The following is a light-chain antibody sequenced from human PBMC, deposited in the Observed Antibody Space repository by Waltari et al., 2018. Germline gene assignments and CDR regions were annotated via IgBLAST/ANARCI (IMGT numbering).Light chain of an antibody. V-gene: IGKV1-39*01. CDR3: QQSYSSLT. CDR2: AAS. Sequence: DIQMTQSPSSLSASVGDRVTITCRALQTISFYLNWFQQKPGKAPKLLIHAASTLESGVPSRFSGSGSGTDFTLTISSLQPEDFATYYCQQSYSSLTFGGGTKVDIK. CDR1: QTISFY. J-gene: IGKJ4*01.